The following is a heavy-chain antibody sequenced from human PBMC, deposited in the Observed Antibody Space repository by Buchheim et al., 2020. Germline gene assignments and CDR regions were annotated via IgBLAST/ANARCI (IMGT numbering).Heavy chain of an antibody. CDR3: VREAGGSGYYYFFDY. CDR2: MNPNSGNT. D-gene: IGHD3-22*01. CDR1: GYTFTSYD. Sequence: QVQLVQSGAEVKKPGASVKVSCKASGYTFTSYDINWVRQATGQGLEWMGWMNPNSGNTVYAQKFQGRVNMTRNTSISTDYMELCSRRSEDTAVYYCVREAGGSGYYYFFDYWGQGTL. V-gene: IGHV1-8*01. J-gene: IGHJ4*02.